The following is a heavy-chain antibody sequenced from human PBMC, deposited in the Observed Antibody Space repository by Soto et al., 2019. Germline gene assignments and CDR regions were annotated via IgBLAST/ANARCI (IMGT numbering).Heavy chain of an antibody. V-gene: IGHV4-61*01. D-gene: IGHD3-22*01. CDR2: IYYSGST. J-gene: IGHJ3*02. Sequence: SESLSLTCTVSGGSVSSGSYYWSWIRQPPGKGLEWIGYIYYSGSTNYNPPLKSRVTISVDTSKNQLSLKLSSVTAADTAVYYCARDKGSMIVVPTRDRDSYVAAFDIWGQGTMVTVSS. CDR3: ARDKGSMIVVPTRDRDSYVAAFDI. CDR1: GGSVSSGSYY.